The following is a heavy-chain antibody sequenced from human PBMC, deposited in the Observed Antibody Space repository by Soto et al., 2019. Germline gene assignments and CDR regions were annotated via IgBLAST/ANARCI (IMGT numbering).Heavy chain of an antibody. Sequence: SCKASGYTFPSYYVHWVRQAPGQGLEWVGIINPSGGSTSYAQKFQGRVTMTRDTSTSTVYMELSSLRSEDTAVYYCARDLSGPPTNWFDPWGQGTLVTVSS. V-gene: IGHV1-46*01. CDR1: GYTFPSYY. CDR2: INPSGGST. CDR3: ARDLSGPPTNWFDP. J-gene: IGHJ5*02.